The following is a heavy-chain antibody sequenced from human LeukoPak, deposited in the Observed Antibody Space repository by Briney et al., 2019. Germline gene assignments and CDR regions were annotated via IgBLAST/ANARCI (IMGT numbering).Heavy chain of an antibody. J-gene: IGHJ6*03. CDR2: IYYSGST. CDR1: GGSISSGSYY. D-gene: IGHD3-3*01. CDR3: ARHRNGFFYYYYMDV. Sequence: PSQTLSLTCTVSGGSISSGSYYWAWIRQHPGKGLEWIGYIYYSGSTYYNPSLKSRVSISVDTSKNQISLKVNSVTVADTAVYYCARHRNGFFYYYYMDVWGQGTTVTVSS. V-gene: IGHV4-31*03.